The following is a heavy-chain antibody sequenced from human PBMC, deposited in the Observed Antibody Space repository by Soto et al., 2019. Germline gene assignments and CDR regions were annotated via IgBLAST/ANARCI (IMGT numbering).Heavy chain of an antibody. CDR2: IYHSGST. CDR1: GGTITSGRSS. CDR3: VRESVASGTNHFDT. V-gene: IGHV4-30-2*06. D-gene: IGHD6-13*01. Sequence: SETLSLTCSVSGGTITSGRSSWNWIRQSPGKGLEWIAYIYHSGSTYYNPSLKSRVTISVDRSENQFSLKLTSVTAADTAVYYCVRESVASGTNHFDTWGPGNLVTV. J-gene: IGHJ5*02.